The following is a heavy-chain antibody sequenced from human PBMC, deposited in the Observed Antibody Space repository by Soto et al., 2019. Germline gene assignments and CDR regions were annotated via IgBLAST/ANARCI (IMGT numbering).Heavy chain of an antibody. J-gene: IGHJ5*02. D-gene: IGHD3-22*01. CDR3: AKWEGPVVITRGNWFDP. CDR2: ISGSGGST. Sequence: EVQLLESGGGLVQPGGSLRLSCAASGFTFSSYAMSWVRQAPGKGLEWVSAISGSGGSTYYADSVRGRFTISRDNSKNTLYLQMNSLRAEDTAVYYCAKWEGPVVITRGNWFDPWGQGTLVTVSS. V-gene: IGHV3-23*01. CDR1: GFTFSSYA.